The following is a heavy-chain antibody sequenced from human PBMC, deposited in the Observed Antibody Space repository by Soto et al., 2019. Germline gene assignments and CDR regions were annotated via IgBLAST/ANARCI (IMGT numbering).Heavy chain of an antibody. CDR2: IYRTGST. CDR3: ASRDPGTSVDY. CDR1: GGSFTGNNW. J-gene: IGHJ4*02. V-gene: IGHV4-4*02. Sequence: PSETLSLTCAVSGGSFTGNNWWTWVRQPPGQGLEWIGEIYRTGSTNYNPSLKSRVTISLDKSENQFSLKVTSLTAADTAVYYCASRDPGTSVDYWGQGTLVPSPQ. D-gene: IGHD1-7*01.